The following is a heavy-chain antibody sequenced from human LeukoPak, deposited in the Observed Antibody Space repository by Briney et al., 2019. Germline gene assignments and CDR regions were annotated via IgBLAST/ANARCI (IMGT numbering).Heavy chain of an antibody. V-gene: IGHV1-2*02. Sequence: ASVKVSCKASGGTFSSYAISWVRQAPGQGLEWMGWINPNSGGTNYAQKFQGRVTMTRDTSISTAYMELSRLRSDDTAVYYCARDSNVLLWFGEFSPDAFDIWGQGTMVTVSS. J-gene: IGHJ3*02. D-gene: IGHD3-10*01. CDR2: INPNSGGT. CDR1: GGTFSSYA. CDR3: ARDSNVLLWFGEFSPDAFDI.